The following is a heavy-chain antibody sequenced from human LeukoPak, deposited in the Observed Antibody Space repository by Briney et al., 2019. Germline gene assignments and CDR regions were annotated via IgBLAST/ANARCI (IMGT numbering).Heavy chain of an antibody. Sequence: SETLSLTCTVSGGSISSSSYYWGWIRQPPGKGLEWIGSIYYSGSTYYNPSLKSRVTISVDTSKNQFSLKLSSVTAADTAVYYCARSKAYYYVPYYFDYWGQGTLVTVSS. CDR2: IYYSGST. D-gene: IGHD3-10*02. CDR1: GGSISSSSYY. CDR3: ARSKAYYYVPYYFDY. V-gene: IGHV4-39*07. J-gene: IGHJ4*02.